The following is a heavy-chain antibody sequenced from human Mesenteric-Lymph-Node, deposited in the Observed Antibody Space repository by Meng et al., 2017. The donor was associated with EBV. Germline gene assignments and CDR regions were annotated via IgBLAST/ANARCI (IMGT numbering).Heavy chain of an antibody. J-gene: IGHJ4*02. CDR3: AREAVGATVDH. V-gene: IGHV4-61*01. CDR2: IDYSGST. D-gene: IGHD1-26*01. Sequence: VQLQESGPGQVESPATLSLTCSVSGASVSSRSYSWVWIRQPPGKGLEWIGYIDYSGSTTYTPSLKSRVTMSLDTSKNQFSLRLSSVTAADTAVYYCAREAVGATVDHWGQGTLVTVSS. CDR1: GASVSSRSYS.